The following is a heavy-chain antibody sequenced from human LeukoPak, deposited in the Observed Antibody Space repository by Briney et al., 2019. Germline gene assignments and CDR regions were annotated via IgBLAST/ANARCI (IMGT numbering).Heavy chain of an antibody. CDR3: ARARPDGYNPLFGY. Sequence: GGSLRLSCAASGFTFSSYSMNWVRQAPGKGLEWVSSISSSSSYIYYADSVKGRFTISRDNAKNSLYLQMNSLRAEDTAVYYCARARPDGYNPLFGYWGQGTLVTVSS. D-gene: IGHD5-24*01. J-gene: IGHJ4*02. V-gene: IGHV3-21*01. CDR1: GFTFSSYS. CDR2: ISSSSSYI.